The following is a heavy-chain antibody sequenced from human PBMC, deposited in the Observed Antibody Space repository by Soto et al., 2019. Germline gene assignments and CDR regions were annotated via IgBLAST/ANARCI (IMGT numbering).Heavy chain of an antibody. CDR2: IWYDGSNK. CDR3: ARGGGTIIGVVSRWWFDP. V-gene: IGHV3-33*01. D-gene: IGHD3-3*01. J-gene: IGHJ5*02. CDR1: GFTFSSYG. Sequence: QVQLVESGGGVVQPGRSLRLSCAASGFTFSSYGMHWVRQAPGKGLEWVAVIWYDGSNKYYADSVKGRFTISRDNSKNTLYVQRNSLRAEDTAVYYCARGGGTIIGVVSRWWFDPWGQGTLVTVSS.